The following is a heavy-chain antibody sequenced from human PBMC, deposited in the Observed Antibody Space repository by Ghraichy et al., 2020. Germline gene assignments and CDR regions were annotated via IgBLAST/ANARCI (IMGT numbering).Heavy chain of an antibody. CDR2: MNPNSGNT. CDR1: GYTFTSYD. D-gene: IGHD1-26*01. CDR3: ARVIVPNLQRGPITTRPYAFDI. Sequence: ASVKVSCKASGYTFTSYDINWVRQATGQGLEWMGWMNPNSGNTGYAQKFQGRVTMTRNTSISTAYMELSSLRSEDTAVYYCARVIVPNLQRGPITTRPYAFDIWGQGTMVTVSS. J-gene: IGHJ3*02. V-gene: IGHV1-8*01.